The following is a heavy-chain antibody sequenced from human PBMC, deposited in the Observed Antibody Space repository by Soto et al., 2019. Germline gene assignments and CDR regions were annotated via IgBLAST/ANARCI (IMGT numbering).Heavy chain of an antibody. D-gene: IGHD6-6*01. CDR1: GFSLSTSGVG. CDR3: AHSGLVGWQLGWGGVDY. J-gene: IGHJ4*02. Sequence: QITLKESGPTLVKPTQTLTLTCTFSGFSLSTSGVGVGWISQPPGKALEWLAPNYWNDDKRYSPSLKSRLTITKDTSKNQVVLTMTNMDPVDTATYYCAHSGLVGWQLGWGGVDYWGQGTLVTVSS. V-gene: IGHV2-5*01. CDR2: NYWNDDK.